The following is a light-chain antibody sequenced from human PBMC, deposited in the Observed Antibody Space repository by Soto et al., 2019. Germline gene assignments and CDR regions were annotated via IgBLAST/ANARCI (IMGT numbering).Light chain of an antibody. CDR3: QQHFNLSPT. Sequence: DIQMTQAPSSLSASVGYRVTITCQASQDIRNFLNWYQQKTGKAPKLLISDASSLEAGVPQRFSGSGFGTDVALAISSLQAEDFATYFCQQHFNLSPTFGPGTRLETK. CDR1: QDIRNF. V-gene: IGKV1-33*01. CDR2: DAS. J-gene: IGKJ5*01.